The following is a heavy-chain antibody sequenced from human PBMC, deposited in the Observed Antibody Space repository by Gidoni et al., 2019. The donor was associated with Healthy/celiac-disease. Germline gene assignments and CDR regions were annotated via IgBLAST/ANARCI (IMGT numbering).Heavy chain of an antibody. CDR2: IYYSGST. CDR3: ASAGYSSGWYVWFDP. CDR1: GGSISSSSYY. D-gene: IGHD6-19*01. J-gene: IGHJ5*02. V-gene: IGHV4-39*01. Sequence: QLQLQESGPGLVKPSETLSLTCTVSGGSISSSSYYWGWIRQPPGKGLEWIGSIYYSGSTYYNPSLKSRVTISVDTSKNQFSLKLSSVTAADTAVYYCASAGYSSGWYVWFDPWGQGTLVTVSS.